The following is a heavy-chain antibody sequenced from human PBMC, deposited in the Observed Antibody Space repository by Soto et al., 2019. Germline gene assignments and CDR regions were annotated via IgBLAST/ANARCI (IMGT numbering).Heavy chain of an antibody. CDR3: PKGNSGGYNFNY. CDR1: GFTFSDYY. V-gene: IGHV3-11*01. J-gene: IGHJ4*02. Sequence: QVPLVESGGGLVTPGGSLRLSCAASGFTFSDYYMSWIRQAPGKGLEWVSYISSSGSTIYYADSVKGRFTISRDNAKNSLFRKLNGLGAETRPVIPFPKGNSGGYNFNYWAKETRVTFPP. CDR2: ISSSGSTI. D-gene: IGHD6-19*01.